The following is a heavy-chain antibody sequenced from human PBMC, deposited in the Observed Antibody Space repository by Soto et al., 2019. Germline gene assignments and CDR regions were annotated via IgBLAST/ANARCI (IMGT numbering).Heavy chain of an antibody. CDR3: TRDPATYSSGYDY. Sequence: ASVKVSCKASGYRFARYAIHWVRQAPGQRLEWMGWINVGNGDTKHSQKLQGRITITRDTSATTAYVELSSLPSEATALYYCTRDPATYSSGYDYWGQGTPVTVSS. J-gene: IGHJ4*02. CDR2: INVGNGDT. D-gene: IGHD6-19*01. V-gene: IGHV1-3*01. CDR1: GYRFARYA.